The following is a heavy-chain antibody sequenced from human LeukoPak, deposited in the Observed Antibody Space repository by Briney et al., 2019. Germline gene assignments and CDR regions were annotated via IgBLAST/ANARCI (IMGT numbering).Heavy chain of an antibody. CDR3: ARAPDIVATILKDPWFDP. CDR2: ISSSSSYI. CDR1: GFTISSYS. J-gene: IGHJ5*02. V-gene: IGHV3-21*01. D-gene: IGHD5-12*01. Sequence: PGGSLTLSCAASGFTISSYSMNWVRQPPGKGLEWVSSISSSSSYIYYADSVKGRFTISRDNAKNSLYLQMNSLRAEDTAVYYCARAPDIVATILKDPWFDPWGQGTLVTVSS.